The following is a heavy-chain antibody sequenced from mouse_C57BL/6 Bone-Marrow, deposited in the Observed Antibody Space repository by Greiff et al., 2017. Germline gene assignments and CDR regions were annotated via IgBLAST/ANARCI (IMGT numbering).Heavy chain of an antibody. CDR3: TRYYDYAY. Sequence: EVKLQESGAELVRPGASVKLSCTASGFNIKDDYMHWVKQRPEQGLEWIGWIDPENGDTEYASKFQGKATITADTSSNTAYLPLSSLTSEDTAVYYCTRYYDYAYWGQGTLVTVSA. V-gene: IGHV14-4*01. CDR1: GFNIKDDY. J-gene: IGHJ3*01. D-gene: IGHD2-4*01. CDR2: IDPENGDT.